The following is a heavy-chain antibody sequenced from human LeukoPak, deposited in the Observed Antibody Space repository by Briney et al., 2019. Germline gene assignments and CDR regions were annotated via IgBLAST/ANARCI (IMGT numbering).Heavy chain of an antibody. CDR3: AREGSDILTGYSFRYFDY. J-gene: IGHJ4*02. CDR1: GFTVSSNY. Sequence: PGGSLRLSCAASGFTVSSNYMSWVRQAPGKGLEWVSVIYSGGSTYYADSVKGRFTISRDNSKNTLYPQMNSLRAEDTAVYYCAREGSDILTGYSFRYFDYWGQGTLVTVSS. CDR2: IYSGGST. V-gene: IGHV3-53*01. D-gene: IGHD3-9*01.